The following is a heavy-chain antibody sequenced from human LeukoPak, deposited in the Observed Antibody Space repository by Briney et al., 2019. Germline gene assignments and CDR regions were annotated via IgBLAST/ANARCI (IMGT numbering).Heavy chain of an antibody. V-gene: IGHV1-3*01. D-gene: IGHD5-18*01. CDR3: AREGYSYGPTVDY. CDR1: GYTFINYA. CDR2: INAGNDNT. Sequence: GASVKVSCKASGYTFINYAMHWVRQAPGQRLEWMGWINAGNDNTKYSQKFQGRVTMTTDTSTSTAYMELRSLRSDDTAVYYCAREGYSYGPTVDYWGQGTLVTVSS. J-gene: IGHJ4*02.